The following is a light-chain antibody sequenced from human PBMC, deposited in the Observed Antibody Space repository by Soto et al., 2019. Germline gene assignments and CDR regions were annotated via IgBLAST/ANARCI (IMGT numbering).Light chain of an antibody. CDR1: QSVSSN. CDR3: EQYDTWPPLT. CDR2: GAS. Sequence: EIVMTQSPATLSVSPGERATLSCRASQSVSSNLAWYQQIPGQAPRLLIYGASTSATGIPDTFSGSESGTESTLTITSLQSKDFTLYYCEQYDTWPPLTFGGGTKVEIK. J-gene: IGKJ4*01. V-gene: IGKV3-15*01.